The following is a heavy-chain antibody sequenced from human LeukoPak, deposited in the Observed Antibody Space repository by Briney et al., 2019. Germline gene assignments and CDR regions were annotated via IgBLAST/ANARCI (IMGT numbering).Heavy chain of an antibody. Sequence: GGSLRLSCAASGFTFSGYAMNWVRQAPGKGLEWVSTISGTGSITYYADSVKGRFTISRDNSKNTLSLQMDSLRAEDTAVYYCAKKLLTGSYNWFDPWGQGTLVTVPS. CDR1: GFTFSGYA. J-gene: IGHJ5*02. CDR2: ISGTGSIT. D-gene: IGHD3-9*01. V-gene: IGHV3-23*01. CDR3: AKKLLTGSYNWFDP.